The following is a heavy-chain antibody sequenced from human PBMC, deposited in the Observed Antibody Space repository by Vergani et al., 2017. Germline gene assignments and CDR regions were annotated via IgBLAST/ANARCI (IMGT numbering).Heavy chain of an antibody. CDR1: GFTVSGNY. Sequence: ELQLVESGGGLVQPGGSLRLSCAASGFTVSGNYMTWVRQAPGKGLEWVSHIYSGDETYYADSVKSRLTISREIDNNSLYLQMNSLRGEDTAVYYCASTPRYCSSTSCYYMDAWGKGTTVTVSS. J-gene: IGHJ6*03. V-gene: IGHV3-66*01. CDR3: ASTPRYCSSTSCYYMDA. CDR2: IYSGDET. D-gene: IGHD2-2*01.